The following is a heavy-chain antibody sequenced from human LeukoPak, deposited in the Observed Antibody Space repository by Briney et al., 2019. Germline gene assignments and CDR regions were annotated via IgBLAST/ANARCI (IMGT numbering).Heavy chain of an antibody. D-gene: IGHD3-22*01. CDR3: AKDYYYAGSIHDTSGFPMDV. V-gene: IGHV3-23*01. CDR2: IIGSGGTT. CDR1: GFTFSNYA. J-gene: IGHJ6*02. Sequence: GGSLRLSCVASGFTFSNYAMTWVRQAPGKGLEWVSCIIGSGGTTYYADSVKGRFTISRDNSKNTVYLQMYGLRAEDTAIYYCAKDYYYAGSIHDTSGFPMDVWGQGTTATVSS.